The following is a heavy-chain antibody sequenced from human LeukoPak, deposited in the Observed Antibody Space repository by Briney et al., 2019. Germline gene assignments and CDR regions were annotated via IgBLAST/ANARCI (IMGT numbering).Heavy chain of an antibody. J-gene: IGHJ3*02. CDR2: IYSGGST. Sequence: GGSLRLSCAASGFTFSSYAMSWVRQAPGKGLEWVSVIYSGGSTYYADSVKGRFTISRDNSKNTLYLQMNSLRAEDTAVYYCARFTGRPRGAFDIWGQGTMVTVSS. CDR1: GFTFSSYA. V-gene: IGHV3-53*01. CDR3: ARFTGRPRGAFDI. D-gene: IGHD2-8*02.